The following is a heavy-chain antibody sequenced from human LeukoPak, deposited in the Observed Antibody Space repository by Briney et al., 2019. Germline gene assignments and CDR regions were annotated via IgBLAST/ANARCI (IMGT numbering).Heavy chain of an antibody. CDR2: ISGSGGST. D-gene: IGHD3-10*01. CDR3: AKEFRRYGSGSRTLDY. CDR1: GFTFSSYG. Sequence: GGTLRLSCAASGFTFSSYGMSWVRQAPGKGLEWVSAISGSGGSTYYADSVKGRFTISRDNSKNTLYLRMNSLRAEDTAVYYCAKEFRRYGSGSRTLDYWGQGTLVTVSS. J-gene: IGHJ4*02. V-gene: IGHV3-23*01.